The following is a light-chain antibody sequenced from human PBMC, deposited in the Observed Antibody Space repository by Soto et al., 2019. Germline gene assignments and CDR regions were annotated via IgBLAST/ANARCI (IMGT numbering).Light chain of an antibody. Sequence: TQPPRVCGSPSQSITISCAATSSDLSPLNFVSWYHQHAAKSPKLCIYKVANRPSGVSNRFSGSRAGNTASLTISGLQAEDDADYSCRSSAGSYPLLFGPGPKATVL. CDR1: SSDLSPLNF. V-gene: IGLV2-14*01. CDR3: RSSAGSYPLL. J-gene: IGLJ1*01. CDR2: KVA.